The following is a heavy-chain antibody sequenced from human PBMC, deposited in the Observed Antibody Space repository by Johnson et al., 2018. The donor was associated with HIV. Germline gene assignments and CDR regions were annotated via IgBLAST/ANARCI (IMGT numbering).Heavy chain of an antibody. V-gene: IGHV3-30*04. CDR1: GFTFSSYA. Sequence: QVQLVESGGGVVQPGRSLRLSCAASGFTFSSYAMHWVRQAPGKGLEWVAVISYDGSNKYYADSVKGRFTISRENSENTLYLQMNSLKAEDTAVYYCARAERSSSGVDAFDIWGQGTMVTVSS. CDR3: ARAERSSSGVDAFDI. CDR2: ISYDGSNK. J-gene: IGHJ3*02. D-gene: IGHD6-6*01.